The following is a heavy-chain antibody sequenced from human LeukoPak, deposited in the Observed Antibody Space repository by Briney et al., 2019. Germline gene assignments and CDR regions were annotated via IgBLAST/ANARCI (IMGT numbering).Heavy chain of an antibody. V-gene: IGHV4-34*01. CDR3: ASSPLRYCSSTSGHGRLAY. Sequence: SETLSLTCAVYGGSFSGYYWSWIRQPPGKGLEWIGEINHRGSSNYNPSLKSRVTISVDTSKNQFSLKLSSVTAADTAVYYCASSPLRYCSSTSGHGRLAYWGQGTLVTVSS. D-gene: IGHD2-2*01. CDR1: GGSFSGYY. CDR2: INHRGSS. J-gene: IGHJ4*02.